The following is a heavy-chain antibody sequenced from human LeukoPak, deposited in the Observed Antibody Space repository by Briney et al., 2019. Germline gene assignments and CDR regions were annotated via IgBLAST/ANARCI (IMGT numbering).Heavy chain of an antibody. D-gene: IGHD3-22*01. CDR3: ARDRGTSGYSDY. Sequence: ASVKVSCKASGYTFTSYYMHWVRQAPGQGLEWMGIINPSGSSTSYAQNFQGRVAMTRDTSTTTVYMELSSLRSEDTAVYYCARDRGTSGYSDYRGQGTLVTVSS. CDR2: INPSGSST. J-gene: IGHJ4*02. V-gene: IGHV1-46*01. CDR1: GYTFTSYY.